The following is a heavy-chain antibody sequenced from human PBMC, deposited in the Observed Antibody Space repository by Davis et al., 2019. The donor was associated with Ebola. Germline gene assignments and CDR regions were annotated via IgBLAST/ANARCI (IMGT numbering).Heavy chain of an antibody. D-gene: IGHD3-3*01. Sequence: GESLKISCAASGFSLSTYWMHWVRQPPGKGLVWVARMNEDGSRTDYADSVRGRFTFSRDTAKNTLFLQMNSLRAEDTAIYYCAKDFGGPVDSWGQGTLVTVSS. J-gene: IGHJ4*02. CDR1: GFSLSTYW. CDR2: MNEDGSRT. V-gene: IGHV3-74*01. CDR3: AKDFGGPVDS.